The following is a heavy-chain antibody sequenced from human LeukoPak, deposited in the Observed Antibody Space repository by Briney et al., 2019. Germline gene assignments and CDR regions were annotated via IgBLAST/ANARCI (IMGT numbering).Heavy chain of an antibody. Sequence: ASVTVSCTASGYTFTGYYMHWVRQAPGQGLEWMGWINANSGGTNYAQKFQGRVTMTRDTSISTAYMELSRLRSEDTAVYYCARSSWDWINWFDPWGQGTLVTVSS. CDR3: ARSSWDWINWFDP. CDR1: GYTFTGYY. V-gene: IGHV1-2*02. D-gene: IGHD6-13*01. J-gene: IGHJ5*02. CDR2: INANSGGT.